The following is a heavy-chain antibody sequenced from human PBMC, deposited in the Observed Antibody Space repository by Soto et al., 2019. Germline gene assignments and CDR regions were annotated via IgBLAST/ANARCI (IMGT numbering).Heavy chain of an antibody. J-gene: IGHJ4*01. Sequence: QVTLKESGPVLVKPTETLTLTCTVSGFSLSNARMGVSWIRQPPGKALEWLAHIFSNDEKSYSTSLKSRLTISKDTSKSEGVLTMTNMDPADTATYYCPRTTGGRRPRSYYFDYWGQGTLVTVSS. CDR3: PRTTGGRRPRSYYFDY. CDR2: IFSNDEK. D-gene: IGHD1-1*01. V-gene: IGHV2-26*01. CDR1: GFSLSNARMG.